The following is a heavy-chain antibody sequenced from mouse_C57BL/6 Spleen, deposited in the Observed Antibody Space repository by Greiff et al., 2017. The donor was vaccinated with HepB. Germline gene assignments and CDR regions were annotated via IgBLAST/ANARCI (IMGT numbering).Heavy chain of an antibody. CDR2: INPSNGGT. D-gene: IGHD4-1*01. CDR1: GYTFTSYW. Sequence: QVQLKQPGTELVKPGASVKLSCKASGYTFTSYWMHWVKQRHGQGLEWIGNINPSNGGTNYNEKFKSKATLTVDKSSSTAYMQLSSLTSEDSAVYYGARPWEGVYFDYWGQGTTLTVSS. J-gene: IGHJ2*01. CDR3: ARPWEGVYFDY. V-gene: IGHV1-53*01.